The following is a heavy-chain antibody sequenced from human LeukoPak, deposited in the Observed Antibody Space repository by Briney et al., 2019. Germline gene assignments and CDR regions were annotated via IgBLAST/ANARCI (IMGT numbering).Heavy chain of an antibody. CDR3: ARVLEEGAIDY. J-gene: IGHJ4*02. V-gene: IGHV1-46*01. CDR1: GYTFTSYY. D-gene: IGHD1-26*01. Sequence: ASVKVSRKASGYTFTSYYMHWVRQAPGQGLEWMGIINPSGGSTSYAQKFQGRVTMTRDTSTSTVYMELSSLRSEDTAVYYCARVLEEGAIDYWGQGTLVTVSS. CDR2: INPSGGST.